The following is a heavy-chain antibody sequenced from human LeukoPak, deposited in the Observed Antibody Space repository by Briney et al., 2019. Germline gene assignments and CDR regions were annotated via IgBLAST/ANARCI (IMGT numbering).Heavy chain of an antibody. D-gene: IGHD1-26*01. J-gene: IGHJ4*02. V-gene: IGHV5-51*01. CDR2: IYPADSDT. CDR3: ARHGVGATQLFDY. CDR1: GYSFTRYW. Sequence: GESLKISCKGSGYSFTRYWIGWVRQMPGKVLECMGIIYPADSDTRYSPSFQGQVTISADKSINTAYLQWSSLKASDTAMYYCARHGVGATQLFDYWGQGTLVTVSS.